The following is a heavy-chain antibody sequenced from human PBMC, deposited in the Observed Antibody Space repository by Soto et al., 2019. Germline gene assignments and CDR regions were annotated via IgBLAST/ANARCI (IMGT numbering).Heavy chain of an antibody. D-gene: IGHD2-21*01. Sequence: SETLSLTCTVSGGSISSYYWSWIRQPPWKGLEWIGYIYYSGSTNYNPSLKSRVTISVDTSKNQFSLKLSSVTAADTAVYYCARVVGGGRDSFDPRGQGTLLTVSS. CDR2: IYYSGST. V-gene: IGHV4-59*01. J-gene: IGHJ5*02. CDR3: ARVVGGGRDSFDP. CDR1: GGSISSYY.